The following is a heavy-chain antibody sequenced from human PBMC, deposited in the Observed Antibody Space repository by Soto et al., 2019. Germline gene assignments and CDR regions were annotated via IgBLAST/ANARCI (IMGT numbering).Heavy chain of an antibody. CDR1: GGTFSSYA. CDR2: IIPIFGTA. Sequence: QVQLVQSGAEVKKPGSSVKVSCKASGGTFSSYAISWVREAPGQGLEWMGGIIPIFGTANYAQKFQGRVTITADKSTSTAYMEPSSLRSEDTAVYYCARAGDNYDFWSGYYRYNWFDPWGQGTLVTVSS. CDR3: ARAGDNYDFWSGYYRYNWFDP. J-gene: IGHJ5*02. V-gene: IGHV1-69*06. D-gene: IGHD3-3*01.